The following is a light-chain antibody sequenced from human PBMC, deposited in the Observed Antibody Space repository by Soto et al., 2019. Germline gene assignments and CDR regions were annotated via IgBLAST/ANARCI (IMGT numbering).Light chain of an antibody. V-gene: IGKV3-11*01. Sequence: EIVLTQSPATLSLSPGERATLSCRASQSVSSYFAWYQQKPGQAPRLLIYDASNRATSIPARFSGSGSGTDFTLTISSLEPEDFAVYYCQQRSNWPLTFGGGTNVEIK. J-gene: IGKJ4*01. CDR3: QQRSNWPLT. CDR2: DAS. CDR1: QSVSSY.